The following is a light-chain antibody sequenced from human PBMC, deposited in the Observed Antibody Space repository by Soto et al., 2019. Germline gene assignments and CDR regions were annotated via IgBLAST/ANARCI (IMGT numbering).Light chain of an antibody. CDR1: QSVSSY. J-gene: IGKJ2*01. V-gene: IGKV3-11*01. Sequence: EIVLTQYPATLSLSPGERATLSCRASQSVSSYVAWYQQNPGQAPRLPIYHATNRATGIPARFSGSGSGTDFCLSISSLEPEDFAVYYCQQRSNWPPYTFGPWTKLEIK. CDR3: QQRSNWPPYT. CDR2: HAT.